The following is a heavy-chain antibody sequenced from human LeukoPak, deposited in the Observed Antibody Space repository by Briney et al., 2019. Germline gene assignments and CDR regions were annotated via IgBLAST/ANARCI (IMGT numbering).Heavy chain of an antibody. CDR2: ISGSGGST. CDR3: AKDRMDYGDYVFDFDY. V-gene: IGHV3-23*01. J-gene: IGHJ4*02. D-gene: IGHD4-17*01. Sequence: GGSLRLSCAASGFTFSSYAMSWVRQAPGKGLEWVSAISGSGGSTYYADSVKGRFTISRDNSKNTLYLQMNSLRAEDTAVYYCAKDRMDYGDYVFDFDYWGQGTLVTVSS. CDR1: GFTFSSYA.